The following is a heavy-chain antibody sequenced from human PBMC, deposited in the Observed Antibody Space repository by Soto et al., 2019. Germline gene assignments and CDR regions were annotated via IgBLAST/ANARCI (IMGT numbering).Heavy chain of an antibody. CDR1: GFTFSSYA. D-gene: IGHD6-19*01. V-gene: IGHV3-23*01. CDR2: ISGSGGST. J-gene: IGHJ6*03. CDR3: AKHIAVAGHYYHYYMDV. Sequence: GSLRLSCAASGFTFSSYAMSWVRQAPGKGLEWVSAISGSGGSTYYADSVKGRFTISRDNSKNTLYLQMNSLRAEDTAVYYCAKHIAVAGHYYHYYMDVWGKGTTVTVSS.